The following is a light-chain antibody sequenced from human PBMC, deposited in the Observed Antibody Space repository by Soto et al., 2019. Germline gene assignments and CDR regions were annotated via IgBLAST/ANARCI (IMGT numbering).Light chain of an antibody. Sequence: EIMLKQSPATLSAFPGDRVTLSCRASQNVSSNLAWYQQKPGQAPRLLIYGASTRATGIPARFSGSGSGTDFTLTISSLEPEDFAVYYCQQRSNWPTFGQGTKVDIK. CDR2: GAS. CDR3: QQRSNWPT. J-gene: IGKJ1*01. CDR1: QNVSSN. V-gene: IGKV3-11*01.